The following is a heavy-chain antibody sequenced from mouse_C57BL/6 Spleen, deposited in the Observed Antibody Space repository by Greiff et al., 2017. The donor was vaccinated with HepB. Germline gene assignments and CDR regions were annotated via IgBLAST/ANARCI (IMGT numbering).Heavy chain of an antibody. CDR2: IDPETGGT. J-gene: IGHJ1*03. Sequence: VQLQQSGAELMRPGASVTLSCKASGYTFTDYEMHWVKQTPVHGLEWIGAIDPETGGTAYNQKFKGKAILTADKSSSTAYMELRSLTSEDSAVYYCTIITTVVGPYWYFDVWGTGTTVTVSS. D-gene: IGHD1-1*01. CDR1: GYTFTDYE. V-gene: IGHV1-15*01. CDR3: TIITTVVGPYWYFDV.